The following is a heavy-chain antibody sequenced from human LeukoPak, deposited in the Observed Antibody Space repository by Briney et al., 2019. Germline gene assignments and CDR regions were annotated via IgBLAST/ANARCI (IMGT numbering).Heavy chain of an antibody. CDR3: ARDRTISTAEGFDP. CDR1: GGSISSGGYY. D-gene: IGHD2-2*01. J-gene: IGHJ5*02. Sequence: SETLSLTCTVSGGSISSGGYYWSWIRQHPGKGLEWIGYIYYSGSTYYNPSPKSRVTISVDTSKNQFSLKLSSVTAADTAVYYCARDRTISTAEGFDPWGQGTLVTVSS. CDR2: IYYSGST. V-gene: IGHV4-31*03.